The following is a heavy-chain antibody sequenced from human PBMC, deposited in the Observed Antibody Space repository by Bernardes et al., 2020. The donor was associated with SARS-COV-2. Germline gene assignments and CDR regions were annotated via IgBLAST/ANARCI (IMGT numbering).Heavy chain of an antibody. D-gene: IGHD3-22*01. J-gene: IGHJ4*02. CDR2: IIPIFGTA. CDR3: ATSTYYYDSSGYPFDY. Sequence: SVKVSCMASGGTFSSYAISWVRQAPGQGLEWMGRIIPIFGTANYAQKFQGRVTITADESTSTAYMELSSLRSEDTAVYYCATSTYYYDSSGYPFDYWGQGTLVTVSS. CDR1: GGTFSSYA. V-gene: IGHV1-69*13.